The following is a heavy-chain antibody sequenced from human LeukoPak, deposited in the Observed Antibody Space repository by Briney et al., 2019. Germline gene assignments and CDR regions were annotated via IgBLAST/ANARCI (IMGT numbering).Heavy chain of an antibody. Sequence: SETLSLICTVSGASISSGGYYWSWIRGPPGKGLQWIGYIYHSGSTYYNPSLKSRVTISVDRSKNQCSLKLSSVTAADTAVYYCARHSGAQGFDYWGQGTQVTVSS. D-gene: IGHD3-10*01. CDR2: IYHSGST. V-gene: IGHV4-30-2*01. CDR3: ARHSGAQGFDY. J-gene: IGHJ4*02. CDR1: GASISSGGYY.